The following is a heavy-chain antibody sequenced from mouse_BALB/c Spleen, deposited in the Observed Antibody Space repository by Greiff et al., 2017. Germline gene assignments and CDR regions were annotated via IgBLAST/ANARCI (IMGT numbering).Heavy chain of an antibody. J-gene: IGHJ3*01. CDR1: GYSFTGYN. CDR3: TRSDDGSPFAY. CDR2: IYPSDSYT. Sequence: EVKLVESGPELEKPGASVKISCKASGYSFTGYNMNWVKQSNGKSLEWIGNIYPSDSYTNYNQKFKDKATLTVDKSSSTAYMQLSSPTSEDSAVYYCTRSDDGSPFAYWGQGTLVTVSA. D-gene: IGHD2-3*01. V-gene: IGHV1-39*01.